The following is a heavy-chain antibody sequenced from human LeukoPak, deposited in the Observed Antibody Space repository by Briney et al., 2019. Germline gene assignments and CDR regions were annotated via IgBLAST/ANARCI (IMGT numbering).Heavy chain of an antibody. CDR2: IYYSGNT. D-gene: IGHD3-22*01. CDR1: GGAISYSSYY. Sequence: PSETLSLTCSVSGGAISYSSYYWSWIRLHPGKGLEWIGYIYYSGNTYYNPSLKSRVTISVDTSKNQFSLKMSSVTAADTAVYYCARRDYDSGGHYGPDNWFDPWGQGIQVTVSP. V-gene: IGHV4-31*03. J-gene: IGHJ5*02. CDR3: ARRDYDSGGHYGPDNWFDP.